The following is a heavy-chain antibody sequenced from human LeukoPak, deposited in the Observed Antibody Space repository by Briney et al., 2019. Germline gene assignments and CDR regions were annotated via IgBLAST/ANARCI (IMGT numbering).Heavy chain of an antibody. Sequence: PSETLSLTCAVYGGSFSGYYWSWIRQPPGRGLEWIGEINHSGSTNYNPSLKSRVTISVDTSKNHFSLKLSSVTAADTAVYYCTRMYCSSWCIWDDYYYMDVWGKGTTVTVSS. CDR2: INHSGST. CDR1: GGSFSGYY. D-gene: IGHD6-13*01. V-gene: IGHV4-34*01. CDR3: TRMYCSSWCIWDDYYYMDV. J-gene: IGHJ6*03.